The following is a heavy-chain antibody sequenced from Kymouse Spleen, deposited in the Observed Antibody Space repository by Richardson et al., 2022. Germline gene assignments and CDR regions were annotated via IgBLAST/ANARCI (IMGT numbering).Heavy chain of an antibody. V-gene: IGHV4-34*01. Sequence: QVQLQQWGAGLLKPSETLSLTCAVYGGSFSGYYWSWIRQPPGKGLEWIGEINHSGSTNYNPSLKSRVTISVDTSKNQFSLKLSSVTAADTAVYYCASFYSSGWYFDYWGQGTLVTVSS. J-gene: IGHJ4*02. CDR2: INHSGST. CDR3: ASFYSSGWYFDY. D-gene: IGHD6-19*01. CDR1: GGSFSGYY.